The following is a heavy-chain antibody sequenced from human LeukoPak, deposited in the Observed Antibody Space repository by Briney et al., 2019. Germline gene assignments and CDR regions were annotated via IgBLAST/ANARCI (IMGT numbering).Heavy chain of an antibody. J-gene: IGHJ4*02. CDR2: ISPNSGGT. D-gene: IGHD3-22*01. V-gene: IGHV1-2*02. CDR1: GYTFTGYY. CDR3: ARDLRYYYDSSGYYGDGFDY. Sequence: ASVKVSCKASGYTFTGYYMHWVRQAPGQGLEWMGWISPNSGGTNYAQKFQGRVTMTRDTSISTAYMELSRLRSDDTAVYYCARDLRYYYDSSGYYGDGFDYWGQGTLVTVSS.